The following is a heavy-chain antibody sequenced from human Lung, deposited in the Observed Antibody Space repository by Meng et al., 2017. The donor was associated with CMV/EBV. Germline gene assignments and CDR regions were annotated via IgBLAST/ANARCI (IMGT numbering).Heavy chain of an antibody. CDR2: IKPNSFGT. D-gene: IGHD3-10*01. CDR3: AGGERPIVTMLRGADIGDNGLDV. Sequence: SVTVSLQPSGYTFIGYYMYWVRQAPGHGLEWMGWIKPNSFGTRYAQKFQGRVTMTRDTSSSTAYVELSRLTSDDTAVYYGAGGERPIVTMLRGADIGDNGLDVWGQGTTVTVSS. V-gene: IGHV1-2*02. J-gene: IGHJ6*02. CDR1: GYTFIGYY.